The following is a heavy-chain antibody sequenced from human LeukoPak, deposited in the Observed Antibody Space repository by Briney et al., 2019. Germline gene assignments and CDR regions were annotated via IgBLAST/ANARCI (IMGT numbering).Heavy chain of an antibody. Sequence: PGASLKISCKGSGYSFTSYWIGWVRQMPGKGLEWMGIIYPGDSDTRYSPSFQGQVTISADKSISTAYLQWSSLKASDTAMYYCARHRYCSSTSCPLDYYYMDVWGKGTTVTVSS. CDR1: GYSFTSYW. J-gene: IGHJ6*03. CDR2: IYPGDSDT. CDR3: ARHRYCSSTSCPLDYYYMDV. D-gene: IGHD2-2*01. V-gene: IGHV5-51*01.